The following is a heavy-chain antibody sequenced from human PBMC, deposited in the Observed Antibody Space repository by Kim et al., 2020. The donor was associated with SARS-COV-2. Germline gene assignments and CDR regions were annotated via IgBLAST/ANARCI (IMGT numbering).Heavy chain of an antibody. CDR2: IYYSGST. J-gene: IGHJ4*02. V-gene: IGHV4-31*03. CDR3: ARDGYSSGYGYYFDY. CDR1: GGSISSGGYY. Sequence: TLSLTCTVSGGSISSGGYYWSWIRQHPGKGLEWIGYIYYSGSTYYNPSLKSRVTISVDTSKNQFSLKLSSVTAADTAVYYCARDGYSSGYGYYFDYWGQGTLVTVSS. D-gene: IGHD3-22*01.